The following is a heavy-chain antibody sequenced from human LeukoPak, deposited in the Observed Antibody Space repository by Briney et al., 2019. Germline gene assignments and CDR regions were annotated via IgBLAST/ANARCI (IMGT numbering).Heavy chain of an antibody. CDR2: IYYSGST. D-gene: IGHD6-13*01. CDR3: ARKSTIAAEFDY. CDR1: GGSISSYY. V-gene: IGHV4-59*01. J-gene: IGHJ4*02. Sequence: SETLSLTCTVSGGSISSYYWSWIRQPPGKRLEWIGYIYYSGSTNYNPSLKSRVTISVDTSKNQFSLKLSSVTAADTAVYYCARKSTIAAEFDYWGQGTLVTVSS.